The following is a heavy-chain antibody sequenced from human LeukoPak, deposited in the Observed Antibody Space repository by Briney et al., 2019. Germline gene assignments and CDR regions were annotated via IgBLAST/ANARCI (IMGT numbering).Heavy chain of an antibody. D-gene: IGHD3-10*01. Sequence: GGSLRLSCAASGFTFSSYAMHWVRQAPGKGLERVAVISYDGSNKYYADSVKGRFTISRDNSKNTLYLQMNSLRAEDTAVYYCARDRGVAFGYFDYWGQGTLVTVSS. J-gene: IGHJ4*02. CDR1: GFTFSSYA. CDR2: ISYDGSNK. CDR3: ARDRGVAFGYFDY. V-gene: IGHV3-30*01.